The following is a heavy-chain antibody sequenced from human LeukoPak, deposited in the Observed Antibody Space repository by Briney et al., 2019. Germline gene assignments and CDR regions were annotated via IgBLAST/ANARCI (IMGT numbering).Heavy chain of an antibody. V-gene: IGHV3-23*01. J-gene: IGHJ4*02. CDR3: AKDSDYYDSRGPFAY. CDR1: GFTFSTYW. Sequence: GGSLRLSCAASGFTFSTYWMNWFRQTPGKGLEWVSAISGSGGSTYYADSVKGRFTISRDNSKNTLYLQMNSLRAEDTAVYYCAKDSDYYDSRGPFAYWGQGTLVTVSS. CDR2: ISGSGGST. D-gene: IGHD3-22*01.